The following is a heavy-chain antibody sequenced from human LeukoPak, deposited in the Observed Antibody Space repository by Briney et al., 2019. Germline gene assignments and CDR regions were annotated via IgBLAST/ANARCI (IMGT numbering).Heavy chain of an antibody. CDR3: ARGTILRYFDWLPPDY. CDR2: INHSGST. D-gene: IGHD3-9*01. CDR1: GGSLSGYY. V-gene: IGHV4-34*01. J-gene: IGHJ4*02. Sequence: SETLSLTCAVYGGSLSGYYWSWIRQPPGKGREWIGEINHSGSTNYNPSLKSRVTISVDTSKNQFSLKLSSVTAADTAVYYCARGTILRYFDWLPPDYWGQGTLVTVSS.